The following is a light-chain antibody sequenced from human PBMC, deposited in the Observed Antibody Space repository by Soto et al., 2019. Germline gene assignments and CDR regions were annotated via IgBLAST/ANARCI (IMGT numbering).Light chain of an antibody. CDR2: DVS. CDR1: SSDVGGYNY. J-gene: IGLJ3*02. V-gene: IGLV2-14*01. Sequence: QSALTQAASVSASPGQPITISCTGTSSDVGGYNYLSWYQQHPGKAPKLIIYDVSERSSGVSKRFSGYKSGNTPSLTISGLPGDDEADYYGSSYTRQSTVVFGGGTKVTVL. CDR3: SSYTRQSTVV.